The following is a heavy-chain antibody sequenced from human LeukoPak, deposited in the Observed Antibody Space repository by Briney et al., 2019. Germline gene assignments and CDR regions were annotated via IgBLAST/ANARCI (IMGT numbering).Heavy chain of an antibody. CDR2: ISSSGSTI. CDR1: GFTVSNNY. V-gene: IGHV3-11*01. D-gene: IGHD6-6*01. J-gene: IGHJ3*02. Sequence: GESLRLSCAASGFTVSNNYMSWVRQAPGKGLEWVSYISSSGSTIYYADSVKGRFTISRDNAKNSLYLQMNSLRAEDTAVYYCARDLPAAPARGAFDIWGQGTMVTVSS. CDR3: ARDLPAAPARGAFDI.